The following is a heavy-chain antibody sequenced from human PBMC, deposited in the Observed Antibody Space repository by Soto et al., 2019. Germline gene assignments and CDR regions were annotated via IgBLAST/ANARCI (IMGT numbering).Heavy chain of an antibody. CDR3: ASRDPGTSVDY. CDR2: IYRTGST. V-gene: IGHV4-61*05. CDR1: GGSISSTSYY. J-gene: IGHJ4*02. D-gene: IGHD1-7*01. Sequence: SETLSLTCTVSGGSISSTSYYWNWIRQPPGKGLEWIGFIYRTGSTNYNPSLKSRVTISLDKSENQFSLKVTSLTAADTAVYYCASRDPGTSVDYWGQGTLVTVSS.